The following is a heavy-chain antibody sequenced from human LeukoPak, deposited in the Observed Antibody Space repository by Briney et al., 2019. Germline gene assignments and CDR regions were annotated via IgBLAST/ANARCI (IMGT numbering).Heavy chain of an antibody. CDR1: GFTFSSYA. V-gene: IGHV3-23*01. CDR3: AKGRGYSGYDFFDY. D-gene: IGHD5-12*01. CDR2: ISASGGST. J-gene: IGHJ4*02. Sequence: GSLRLSRAASGFTFSSYAMSWVRQAPGKGLEWVSAISASGGSTFYADSVKGRFTISRDNSKNTLYLQMNSLRAEDTALYYCAKGRGYSGYDFFDYWGQGTLVTVSS.